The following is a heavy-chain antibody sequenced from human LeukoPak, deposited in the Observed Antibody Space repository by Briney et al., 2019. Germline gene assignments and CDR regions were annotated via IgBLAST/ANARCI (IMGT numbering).Heavy chain of an antibody. Sequence: ASVKVSCKASGYTFTSYGISWVRQAPGQGLEWMGWISAYNGNTNYAQRLQGRVTKTTDTSTSTACMELRSLRSDDTAVYYCARAGATVTTIVSWFDPWGQGTLVTVSS. D-gene: IGHD4-11*01. CDR1: GYTFTSYG. V-gene: IGHV1-18*01. CDR3: ARAGATVTTIVSWFDP. CDR2: ISAYNGNT. J-gene: IGHJ5*02.